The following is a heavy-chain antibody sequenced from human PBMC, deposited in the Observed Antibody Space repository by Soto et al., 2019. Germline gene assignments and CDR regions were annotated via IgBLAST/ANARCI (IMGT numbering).Heavy chain of an antibody. V-gene: IGHV3-7*01. CDR2: IRQDGTEK. D-gene: IGHD3-3*01. CDR1: GFTFSSYW. J-gene: IGHJ4*02. Sequence: EVQLVVSGGALVQPGGSLRLSCAASGFTFSSYWMTWVRQAPGKGLEWVSNIRQDGTEKYYVDSVKGRFTISRDNARKTLYPQINSLRVEDTAVYYCARGGSTDYDLLSGLRADYWGQGTRVTVPS. CDR3: ARGGSTDYDLLSGLRADY.